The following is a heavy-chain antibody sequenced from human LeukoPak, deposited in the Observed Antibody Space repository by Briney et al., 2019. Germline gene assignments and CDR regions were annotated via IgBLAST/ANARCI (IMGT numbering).Heavy chain of an antibody. D-gene: IGHD6-6*01. J-gene: IGHJ4*02. Sequence: SVKLSCKVSRHTFTSNYMQWVRHPPGRGLEWMGIINPSGGSTSYAQKFQGRVTMTRDTSTSTVYMELSSLRSDDTAVYYCARDECRIAGRGEDFDYWGQGTLVTVSS. V-gene: IGHV1-46*01. CDR2: INPSGGST. CDR1: RHTFTSNY. CDR3: ARDECRIAGRGEDFDY.